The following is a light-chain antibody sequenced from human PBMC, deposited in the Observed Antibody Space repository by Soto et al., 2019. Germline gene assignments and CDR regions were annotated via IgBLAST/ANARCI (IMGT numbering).Light chain of an antibody. CDR1: QSISINY. CDR3: QQYGTSPLT. Sequence: EIVLTQSPGTLSLSPGERATLSCRASQSISINYLAWYQQKPGQAPRLLISGASSRATGIPDRFSGSGSGTDFTLTITGLVPEDFAVYYCQQYGTSPLTFGGGTKVDIK. J-gene: IGKJ4*01. V-gene: IGKV3-20*01. CDR2: GAS.